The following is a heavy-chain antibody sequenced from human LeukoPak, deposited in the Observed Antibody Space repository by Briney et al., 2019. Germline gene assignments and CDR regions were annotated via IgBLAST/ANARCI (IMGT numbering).Heavy chain of an antibody. D-gene: IGHD2-2*01. CDR1: GGSISSSSYY. CDR3: ARAIVVVPAAINWFDP. CDR2: IYYSGST. Sequence: SETLSLTCTVSGGSISSSSYYWGWIRQPPGKGLEWIGYIYYSGSTNYNPSLKSRVTISVDTSKNQFSLKLSSVTAADTAVYYCARAIVVVPAAINWFDPWGQGTLVTVSS. J-gene: IGHJ5*02. V-gene: IGHV4-61*05.